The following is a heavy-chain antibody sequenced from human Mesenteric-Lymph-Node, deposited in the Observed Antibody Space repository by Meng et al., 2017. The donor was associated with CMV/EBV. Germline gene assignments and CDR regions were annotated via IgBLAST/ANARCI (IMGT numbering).Heavy chain of an antibody. D-gene: IGHD6-13*01. Sequence: GGSLRPSCAASGFTFSSYEMNWVRQAPGKGLEWVSYISSSGSTIYYADSVKGRFTISRDNAKNSLYLQMNSLRAEDTAVYYCAKDLIRATWEYSSSWYDDAFDIWGQGTMVTVSS. J-gene: IGHJ3*02. CDR2: ISSSGSTI. CDR1: GFTFSSYE. V-gene: IGHV3-48*03. CDR3: AKDLIRATWEYSSSWYDDAFDI.